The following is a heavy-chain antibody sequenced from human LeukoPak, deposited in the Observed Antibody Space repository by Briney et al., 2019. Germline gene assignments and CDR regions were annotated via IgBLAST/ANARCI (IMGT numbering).Heavy chain of an antibody. V-gene: IGHV4-30-2*01. D-gene: IGHD5-24*01. J-gene: IGHJ4*02. Sequence: SQTLSLTCAVSGGSISSGGYSWSWIRQPPGKGLEWIGYIYHSGSTYYNPSLKSRVTISVDRYKNQFSPKLSCVTSADTAVYYCARVTGGWLQYHFDYWGQGTLVTVSS. CDR3: ARVTGGWLQYHFDY. CDR1: GGSISSGGYS. CDR2: IYHSGST.